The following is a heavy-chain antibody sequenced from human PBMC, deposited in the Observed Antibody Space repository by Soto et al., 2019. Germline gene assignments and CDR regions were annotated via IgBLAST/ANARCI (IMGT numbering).Heavy chain of an antibody. CDR3: AGWNYDY. Sequence: EVQLLESGGGLVKPGGSLRLSCAASGFTFRSYGMMWVRQAPGKGLEWVSALSQSAGGNTYYADSVKGRFTISRDDSKNTLYLQMDSLRPEDTAKYYCAGWNYDYWGQGTQVTVSS. D-gene: IGHD1-7*01. V-gene: IGHV3-23*01. J-gene: IGHJ4*02. CDR2: LSQSAGGNT. CDR1: GFTFRSYG.